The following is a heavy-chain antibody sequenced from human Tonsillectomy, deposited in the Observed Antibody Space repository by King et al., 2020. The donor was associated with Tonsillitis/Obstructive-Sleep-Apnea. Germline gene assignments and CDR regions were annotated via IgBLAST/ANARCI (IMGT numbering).Heavy chain of an antibody. D-gene: IGHD2/OR15-2a*01. CDR1: GGSISSSSYY. CDR3: ARWGSLSPPGNRIAFDI. V-gene: IGHV4-39*01. J-gene: IGHJ3*02. Sequence: QLQESGPGLVKPSETLSLTCTVSGGSISSSSYYWGWIRQPPGKGLEWIGSIYYSGSTYYNPSLKSRVTISVDTSKNQFSLKLSSVTAADTAVYYCARWGSLSPPGNRIAFDIWGQGTMVTVSS. CDR2: IYYSGST.